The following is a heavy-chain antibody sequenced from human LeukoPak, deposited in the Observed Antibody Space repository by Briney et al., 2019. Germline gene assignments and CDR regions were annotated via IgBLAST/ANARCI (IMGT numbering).Heavy chain of an antibody. D-gene: IGHD2-2*01. J-gene: IGHJ4*02. CDR3: AKGLLGYCSSTSCPPEWLSFDY. CDR2: INGSGGST. V-gene: IGHV3-23*01. CDR1: GFTFSSSE. Sequence: PGGSLRLSCAASGFTFSSSEMNWVRQAPGKGLEWASAINGSGGSTYYADSVKGRLTISRDNSKNTLYLQMNSLRAEDTAVYYCAKGLLGYCSSTSCPPEWLSFDYWGQGTLVTVSS.